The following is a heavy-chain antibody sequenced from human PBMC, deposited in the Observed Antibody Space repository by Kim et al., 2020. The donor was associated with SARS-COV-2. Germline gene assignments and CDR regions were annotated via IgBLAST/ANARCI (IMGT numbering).Heavy chain of an antibody. CDR2: IYYSGST. V-gene: IGHV4-39*01. CDR1: GGSISSSSYY. J-gene: IGHJ5*02. CDR3: ARHIYSSSSESWFAP. D-gene: IGHD6-6*01. Sequence: SETLSLTCTVSGGSISSSSYYWGWIRQPPGKGLEWIVSIYYSGSTYYNPSLKSRVTISVDTSKNQFSLKLSSVTAADTAVYYCARHIYSSSSESWFAPWG.